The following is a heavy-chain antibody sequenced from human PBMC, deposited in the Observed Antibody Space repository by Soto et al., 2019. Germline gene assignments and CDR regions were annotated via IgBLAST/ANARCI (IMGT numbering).Heavy chain of an antibody. V-gene: IGHV3-23*01. CDR1: GFTFITYA. CDR2: ISGSSGDT. D-gene: IGHD2-15*01. Sequence: EVQLLESGGGLVQPGGSLRLSCAASGFTFITYAMTWVRQAPGKGLEWVSTISGSSGDTYYADSVKGRVTISRDNSKNTVYLEMNSLRADDTAVYYCARPPRYCSGGSCYQTFDYWGQGTLVTVSS. CDR3: ARPPRYCSGGSCYQTFDY. J-gene: IGHJ4*02.